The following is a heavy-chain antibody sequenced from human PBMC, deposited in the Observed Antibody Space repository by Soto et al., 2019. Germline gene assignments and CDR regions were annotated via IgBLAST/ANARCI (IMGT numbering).Heavy chain of an antibody. CDR3: ARGGVGDIVVVPAAKTNWFDP. J-gene: IGHJ5*02. D-gene: IGHD2-2*01. CDR2: IIPISGTA. Sequence: SVKVSCKASGGTFSSYAISWVRQAPGQGLEWMGGIIPISGTANYAQKFQGRVTITADESTSTAYMELSSLRSEDTAVYYCARGGVGDIVVVPAAKTNWFDPWGQGTLVTVSS. V-gene: IGHV1-69*13. CDR1: GGTFSSYA.